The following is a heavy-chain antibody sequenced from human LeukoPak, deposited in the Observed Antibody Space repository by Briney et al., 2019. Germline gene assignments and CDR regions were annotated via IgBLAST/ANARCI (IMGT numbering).Heavy chain of an antibody. CDR1: GGSISSSSYY. CDR3: ARRGGRSYGLYYFDY. Sequence: SETLSLTCTVSGGSISSSSYYWGWLRQPPGKGLEWIGSIYYSGTTYYNPSLKSRVTISVDTSKNQFSLKLSSVTAAATAVYYCARRGGRSYGLYYFDYWGQGTLVTVSS. CDR2: IYYSGTT. V-gene: IGHV4-39*01. J-gene: IGHJ4*02. D-gene: IGHD5-18*01.